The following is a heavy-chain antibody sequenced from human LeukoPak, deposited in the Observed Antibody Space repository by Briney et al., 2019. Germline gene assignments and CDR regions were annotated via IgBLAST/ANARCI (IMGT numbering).Heavy chain of an antibody. CDR1: GGTFSSYS. J-gene: IGHJ3*02. CDR3: ARVERGYSYGLDAFDI. V-gene: IGHV1-69*05. Sequence: ASVKVSCKASGGTFSSYSMSWVRQAPGQGLEWMGRIFHIFGTANYAQKFQDRATITTGESTSTAYMELSSLRSEDTAVSYCARVERGYSYGLDAFDIWGQGTMVTVSS. D-gene: IGHD5-18*01. CDR2: IFHIFGTA.